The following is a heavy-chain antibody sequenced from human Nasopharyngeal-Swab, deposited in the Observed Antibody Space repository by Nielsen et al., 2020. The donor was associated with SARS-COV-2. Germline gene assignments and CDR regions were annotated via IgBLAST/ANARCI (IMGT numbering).Heavy chain of an antibody. CDR1: AFTFSSYN. CDR3: ARGIWDLREDYYYGMDV. CDR2: ISSSSGYI. J-gene: IGHJ6*02. Sequence: GESLKISCTASAFTFSSYNINWVRQAPGKGLEWVSSISSSSGYIYYADSVKGRFTISRDNAKNSLSLQMNSLRAEDTAVYYCARGIWDLREDYYYGMDVWGQGTTVTVS. V-gene: IGHV3-21*01. D-gene: IGHD1-26*01.